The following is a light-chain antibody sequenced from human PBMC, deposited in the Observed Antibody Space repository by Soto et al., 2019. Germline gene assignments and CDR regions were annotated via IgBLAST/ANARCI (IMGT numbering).Light chain of an antibody. CDR1: SSNIGADYD. V-gene: IGLV1-40*01. Sequence: QSVLTQPPSVSGAPGQRVTISCTGSSSNIGADYDVHWYQHLPGTAPKLLIFGNSNRPSGVPDRFSGSNSGTSASLAITGLQAEDEADYYCQSYDSTLNGWIFGGGTKLTVL. CDR2: GNS. J-gene: IGLJ2*01. CDR3: QSYDSTLNGWI.